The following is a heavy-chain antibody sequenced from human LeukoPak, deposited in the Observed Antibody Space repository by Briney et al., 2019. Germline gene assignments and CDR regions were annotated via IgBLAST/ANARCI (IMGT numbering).Heavy chain of an antibody. CDR1: GGTFSSYA. Sequence: ASVKVSCKASGGTFSSYAISWVRQAPGQGLEWMGGIIPIFGTANYAQKFQGRVTITADESTSTAYMELSSLRSEDTAVYYCARDPRYSSAMNWFDPWGQGTLVTVSS. J-gene: IGHJ5*02. CDR2: IIPIFGTA. D-gene: IGHD6-19*01. V-gene: IGHV1-69*13. CDR3: ARDPRYSSAMNWFDP.